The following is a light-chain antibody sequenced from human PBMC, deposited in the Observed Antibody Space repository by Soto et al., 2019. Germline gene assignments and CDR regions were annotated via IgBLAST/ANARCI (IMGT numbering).Light chain of an antibody. CDR3: QQYNGYWT. J-gene: IGKJ1*01. CDR1: QSISGS. V-gene: IGKV1-5*03. CDR2: EPS. Sequence: DIQMTQSPSTLSASVGARVTITCRASQSISGSLAWYQQTPGKAPKLLIYEPSNLKSGVPTRFSGSGSGTEYTLTISSQQLDYSANYCSQQYNGYWTFGQGTRVEIK.